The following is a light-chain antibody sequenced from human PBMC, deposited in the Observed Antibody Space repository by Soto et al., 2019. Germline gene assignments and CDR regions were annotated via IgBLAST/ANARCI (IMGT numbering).Light chain of an antibody. Sequence: QSVLTRPASVSGSPGQSITVSCTGTSSDVGGYNYVSWYQQHAGKAPKLMIYEVTNRPSGVSNRFSGSKSGNTASLTISGLQAEDEADYYCSSYTSSTFYVFGTGTKVTVL. V-gene: IGLV2-14*01. CDR2: EVT. CDR3: SSYTSSTFYV. CDR1: SSDVGGYNY. J-gene: IGLJ1*01.